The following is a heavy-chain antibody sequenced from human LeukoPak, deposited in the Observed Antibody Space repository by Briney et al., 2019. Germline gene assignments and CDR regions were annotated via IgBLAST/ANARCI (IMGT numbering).Heavy chain of an antibody. CDR2: ISYDGSNK. CDR1: GFTFSSYA. V-gene: IGHV3-30-3*01. CDR3: ARDLWDTAPFGY. Sequence: GRSLRLSCAASGFTFSSYAMHGVRQAPGKGLEWVAVISYDGSNKYYADSVKGRFTISRDNSKNTLYLQMNSLRAEDTAVYYCARDLWDTAPFGYWGQGTLVTVSS. D-gene: IGHD5-18*01. J-gene: IGHJ4*02.